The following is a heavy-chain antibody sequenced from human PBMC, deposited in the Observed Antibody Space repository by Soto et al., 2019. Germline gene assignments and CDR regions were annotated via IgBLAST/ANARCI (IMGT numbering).Heavy chain of an antibody. CDR2: ISGSGSNT. Sequence: EVQLLESGGGLVQPGGSLRLSCAASGFTFSTYAMSWVRQAPGKGLEWVSAISGSGSNTYYADSVKGRFTISRDDSQSTLYLQMNSLRAEDTAVYYCAREPSHSSYTLCYYFDYWGQGTLVTVSS. CDR1: GFTFSTYA. CDR3: AREPSHSSYTLCYYFDY. J-gene: IGHJ4*02. V-gene: IGHV3-23*01. D-gene: IGHD2-2*02.